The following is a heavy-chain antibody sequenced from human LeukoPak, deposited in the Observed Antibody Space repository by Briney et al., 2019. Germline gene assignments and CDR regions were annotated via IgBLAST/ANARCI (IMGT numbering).Heavy chain of an antibody. J-gene: IGHJ4*02. CDR2: IYYSGST. V-gene: IGHV4-31*03. CDR3: ARGQGAVGY. CDR1: GDSINSGGFY. D-gene: IGHD6-19*01. Sequence: SQTLSLTCNVSGDSINSGGFYSNWIRQHPGKGLEWIGYIYYSGSTYYNPSLKSRVTISVDTSKNQFSLKLSSVTAADTAVYYCARGQGAVGYWGQGTLVTVSS.